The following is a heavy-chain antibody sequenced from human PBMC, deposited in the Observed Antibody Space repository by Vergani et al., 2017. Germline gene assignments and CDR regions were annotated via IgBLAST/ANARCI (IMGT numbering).Heavy chain of an antibody. Sequence: QVQLVQSGAEVKKPGASVKVSCKASGYTFTDYFMHWVRQAPGQGLDGMGWVNPDSGGTNYAQKFHGRVTMTRDTSISTTYMELSKLGSDDPAVYYCARVGTSSNRDYFDYWGQGTLVTVSS. J-gene: IGHJ4*02. V-gene: IGHV1-2*02. CDR1: GYTFTDYF. CDR2: VNPDSGGT. CDR3: ARVGTSSNRDYFDY. D-gene: IGHD2-2*01.